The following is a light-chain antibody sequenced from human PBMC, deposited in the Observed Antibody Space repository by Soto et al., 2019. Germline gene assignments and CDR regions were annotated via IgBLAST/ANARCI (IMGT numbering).Light chain of an antibody. CDR2: AAS. CDR3: QQSDSYPYT. J-gene: IGKJ2*01. CDR1: QSITNY. V-gene: IGKV1-39*01. Sequence: DIQMTQSPSSLSLSVGDRVTITCRASQSITNYLDWYQQKPGKAPKLLAYAASSLQSGVPSRFSVNGSGTDFTLTISSLQPEDFASYYCQQSDSYPYTFGQGTKLEIK.